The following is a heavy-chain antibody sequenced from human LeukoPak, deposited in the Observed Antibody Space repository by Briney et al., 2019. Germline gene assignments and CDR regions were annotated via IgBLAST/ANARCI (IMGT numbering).Heavy chain of an antibody. Sequence: GGSLRLSCAASGFTVSSNFMSWVRQASGKGLELVSVIHSGGGTYYADSGKGRFTISRDISENTLYLQMNSLRAEDTAVYYCARVPFYDFWSGPGYFDYWGQGTLVTVSS. CDR3: ARVPFYDFWSGPGYFDY. CDR1: GFTVSSNF. D-gene: IGHD3-3*01. J-gene: IGHJ4*02. V-gene: IGHV3-66*01. CDR2: IHSGGGT.